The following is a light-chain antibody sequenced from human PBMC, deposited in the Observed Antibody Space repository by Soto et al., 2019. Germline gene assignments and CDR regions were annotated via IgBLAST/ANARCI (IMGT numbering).Light chain of an antibody. Sequence: PGERVTLSCRASQSVSSSYLTWYQQKPGQAPRLLIYGASTRATSIPARFSGSGSGTDFTLTISSLQPEDFAVYYCQQDYTRFTFGPGTKVDLK. V-gene: IGKV3D-7*01. CDR1: QSVSSSY. J-gene: IGKJ3*01. CDR3: QQDYTRFT. CDR2: GAS.